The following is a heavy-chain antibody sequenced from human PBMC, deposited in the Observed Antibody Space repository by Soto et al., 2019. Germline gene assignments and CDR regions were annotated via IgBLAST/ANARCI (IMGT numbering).Heavy chain of an antibody. CDR3: ARDLITVAALDY. Sequence: ASVKVSCKTSAYNFTDFYMHWVRQAPGQGLEWMGWINPNSGGTKFAQKFRGRVTMTRDTSITTAYMELTRLTSDDTAIYFCARDLITVAALDYWGQGTLVTVSS. V-gene: IGHV1-2*02. D-gene: IGHD6-19*01. CDR1: AYNFTDFY. J-gene: IGHJ4*02. CDR2: INPNSGGT.